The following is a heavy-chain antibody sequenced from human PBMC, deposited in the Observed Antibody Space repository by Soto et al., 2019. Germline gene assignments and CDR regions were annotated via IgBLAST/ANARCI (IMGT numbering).Heavy chain of an antibody. Sequence: ASVKVSCRPSGYSFTDYYMNGMRQAPGQGLEWMGWINPYTGETTYAQNFQGRLTTSRDTSISTAYMELSRLRTDDTASYYCARATTYATGWAGRLSIFGHWGQGTL. V-gene: IGHV1-2*02. D-gene: IGHD2-21*01. CDR3: ARATTYATGWAGRLSIFGH. CDR2: INPYTGET. CDR1: GYSFTDYY. J-gene: IGHJ4*02.